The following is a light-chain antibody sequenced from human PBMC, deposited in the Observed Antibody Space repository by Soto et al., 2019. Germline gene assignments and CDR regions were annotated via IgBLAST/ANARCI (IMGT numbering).Light chain of an antibody. V-gene: IGKV3-20*01. J-gene: IGKJ5*01. Sequence: EIVLTQSPGTLSLSPGERATLSCRASQSVSSSYLAWYHQKPGQAPRLLIYATSSRATGIPDRFSGSGSGTDFTLTISILEPEDFAVYYCQQYDASHITLGQGTRLEIK. CDR3: QQYDASHIT. CDR1: QSVSSSY. CDR2: ATS.